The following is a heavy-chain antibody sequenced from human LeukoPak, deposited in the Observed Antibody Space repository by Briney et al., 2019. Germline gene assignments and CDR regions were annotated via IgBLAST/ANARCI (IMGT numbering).Heavy chain of an antibody. D-gene: IGHD1-26*01. Sequence: ATVKVSCKASGYTFTDYYIHWVRQAPGQGLKFMGWINPNSGGTSYAQKFQGRVTMTRDTSISTAYMELSRLRSDDTAMYYCATLGAGDFDYWGQGTLVTVSS. V-gene: IGHV1-2*02. CDR1: GYTFTDYY. CDR2: INPNSGGT. CDR3: ATLGAGDFDY. J-gene: IGHJ4*02.